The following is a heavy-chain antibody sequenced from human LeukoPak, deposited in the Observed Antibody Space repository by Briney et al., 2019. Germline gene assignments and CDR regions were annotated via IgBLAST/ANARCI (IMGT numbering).Heavy chain of an antibody. D-gene: IGHD2-21*02. CDR2: IYSGGST. CDR3: ARDGIGGGGDPKAFDY. J-gene: IGHJ4*02. Sequence: PGGSLRLSCVASGFTFSNYWMSWVRQAPGKGLEWVSVIYSGGSTYYADSVKGRFTISRDNSKNTLYLQMNSLRAEDTAVYYCARDGIGGGGDPKAFDYWGQGTLVTVSS. CDR1: GFTFSNYW. V-gene: IGHV3-53*01.